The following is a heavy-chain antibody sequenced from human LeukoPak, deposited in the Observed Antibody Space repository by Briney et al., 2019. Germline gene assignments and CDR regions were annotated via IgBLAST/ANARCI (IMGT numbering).Heavy chain of an antibody. Sequence: GGSLRLSCAASGFTFSSYGMHWVRQAPGKGLEWVAVISYDGSNKYYADSVKGRFTISRDNSKNTLYLQMNSLRAEDTAVYYCAGGGSPHYFDYWGQGTLVTVSS. V-gene: IGHV3-30*03. CDR3: AGGGSPHYFDY. CDR2: ISYDGSNK. CDR1: GFTFSSYG. D-gene: IGHD3-16*01. J-gene: IGHJ4*02.